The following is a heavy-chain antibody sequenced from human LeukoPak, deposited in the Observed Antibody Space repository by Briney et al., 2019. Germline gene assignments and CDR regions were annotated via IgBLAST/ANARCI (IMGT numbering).Heavy chain of an antibody. CDR2: IYYSGST. V-gene: IGHV4-31*03. D-gene: IGHD3-10*01. Sequence: SETLSLTCTVSGXSISSGGDYWSWIRQHPGRGLEWIGYIYYSGSTYYNPSLKSRVTISVDTSKNQFSLKLSSVTAADTAVYYCARLYGSGSPYFDYWGQGTLVTVSS. CDR1: GXSISSGGDY. CDR3: ARLYGSGSPYFDY. J-gene: IGHJ4*02.